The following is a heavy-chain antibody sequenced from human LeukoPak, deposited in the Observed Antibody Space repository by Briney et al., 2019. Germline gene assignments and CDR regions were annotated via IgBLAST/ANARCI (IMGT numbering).Heavy chain of an antibody. Sequence: SETLSLTCIVSGGSINSRSHYWGWIRQPPGKGLEWIGNIYYSGSTYYNPSLKSRVTISIDTSKNQFSLKLSSVTATDTAVYYCASLREGGVAHWFDPWGQGTLVTVSS. CDR3: ASLREGGVAHWFDP. D-gene: IGHD2-15*01. V-gene: IGHV4-39*01. CDR2: IYYSGST. J-gene: IGHJ5*02. CDR1: GGSINSRSHY.